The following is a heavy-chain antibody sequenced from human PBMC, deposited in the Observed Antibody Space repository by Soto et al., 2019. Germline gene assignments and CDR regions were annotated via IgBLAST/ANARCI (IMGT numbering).Heavy chain of an antibody. Sequence: EVQLVESGGGLVKPGGSLRLSCAASGFTFSSYSMNWVRQAPGKGLEWVSSISSSSSYIYYADSVKGRFTISRDNAKNSLYLQMNSLRAEDTDVYYCARVNGAARIAAASYWGQGTLVTVSS. D-gene: IGHD6-13*01. CDR3: ARVNGAARIAAASY. V-gene: IGHV3-21*01. CDR1: GFTFSSYS. CDR2: ISSSSSYI. J-gene: IGHJ4*02.